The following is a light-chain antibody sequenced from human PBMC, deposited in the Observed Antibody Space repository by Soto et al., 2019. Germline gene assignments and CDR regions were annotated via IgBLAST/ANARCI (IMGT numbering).Light chain of an antibody. CDR1: QSVSSY. J-gene: IGKJ5*01. Sequence: EIVMTQSPDTLYLSPGERATLSCRASQSVSSYLAWYQQKPGQAPRLLIYGASTRATGIPDRFCGSGSGTDLTLISSRLEPDEFAVYFWRHHDNSLGTFGQGTRLEIK. CDR2: GAS. CDR3: RHHDNSLGT. V-gene: IGKV3-20*01.